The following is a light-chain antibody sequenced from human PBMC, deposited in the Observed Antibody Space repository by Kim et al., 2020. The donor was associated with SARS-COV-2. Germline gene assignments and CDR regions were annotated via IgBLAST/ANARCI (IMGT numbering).Light chain of an antibody. Sequence: ATINCKSSQSVLHSSNNENYLAWYQQKPGQPPKLLIYWASTRESGVPDRFSGSGSGTDFTLAISNLQAEDVAVYYCQQYLTTPRSFGQGTKLEI. CDR2: WAS. CDR3: QQYLTTPRS. V-gene: IGKV4-1*01. CDR1: QSVLHSSNNENY. J-gene: IGKJ2*03.